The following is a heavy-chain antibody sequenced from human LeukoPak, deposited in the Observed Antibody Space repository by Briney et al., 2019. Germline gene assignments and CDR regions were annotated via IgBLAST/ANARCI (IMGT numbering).Heavy chain of an antibody. V-gene: IGHV5-51*01. CDR2: TYPSDSDT. CDR1: GYSFNTYW. CDR3: ARRRGLQSIVNDY. Sequence: GESLQISCKGSGYSFNTYWIAWVRQMPGKGLEWMGVTYPSDSDTRYSPSFQGQVTISADKSISTAYLQWSSLKASDTAMYYCARRRGLQSIVNDYWGLGTLVTVSS. D-gene: IGHD4-11*01. J-gene: IGHJ4*02.